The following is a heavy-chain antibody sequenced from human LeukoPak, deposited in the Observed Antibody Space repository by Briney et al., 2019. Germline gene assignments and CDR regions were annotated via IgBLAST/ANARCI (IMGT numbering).Heavy chain of an antibody. V-gene: IGHV4-61*01. Sequence: SETLSLTCTVSGGSFSSGSYYWNWIRQPPGKGLEWIGYIYYSGSTNYNPSLKSRVTISVDTSKNQFSLKLSSVTAADTAVYYCARGEMATITLDWGQGTLVTVSS. J-gene: IGHJ4*02. CDR3: ARGEMATITLD. D-gene: IGHD5-24*01. CDR1: GGSFSSGSYY. CDR2: IYYSGST.